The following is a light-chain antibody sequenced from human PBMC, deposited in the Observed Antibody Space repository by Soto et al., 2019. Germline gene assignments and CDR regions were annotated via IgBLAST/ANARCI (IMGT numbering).Light chain of an antibody. Sequence: QSVLTQPPSVSETPGQRVTISCSGSSSNIGSNTVNWYRQLPETAPKLLIYSNTQRPSGVPDRFSGSKSGTSASLAISGRQSEDEADYYCAVCDDSLNGCVFGTGTKLTVL. CDR2: SNT. CDR3: AVCDDSLNGCV. CDR1: SSNIGSNT. V-gene: IGLV1-44*01. J-gene: IGLJ1*01.